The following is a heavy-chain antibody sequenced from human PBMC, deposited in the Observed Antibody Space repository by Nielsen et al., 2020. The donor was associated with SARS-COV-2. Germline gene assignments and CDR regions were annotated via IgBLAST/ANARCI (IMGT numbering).Heavy chain of an antibody. CDR3: ARDDTIFGVVSY. D-gene: IGHD3-3*01. CDR1: GYTFTSYG. J-gene: IGHJ4*02. CDR2: ISAYNGNT. V-gene: IGHV1-18*01. Sequence: ASVKVSCKASGYTFTSYGISWVRQAPGQGLEWMGWISAYNGNTYYAQKLQGRVTMTTDTSTSTAYMELRSLRSDDTAVYYCARDDTIFGVVSYWGQGTLVTVSS.